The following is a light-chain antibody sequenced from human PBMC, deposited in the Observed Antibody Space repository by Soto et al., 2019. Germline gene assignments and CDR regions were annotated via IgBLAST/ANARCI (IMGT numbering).Light chain of an antibody. CDR2: EVN. CDR1: SSDVVGYNY. Sequence: QSALTQPASVSGSPGQSITISCTGTSSDVVGYNYVSWYQQHPGKAPKLMIYEVNNRPSGVSNRFSGSKSGNTAALTISGLQAEDEADYYCSSYTTSSTLNMVFGGGTKLTVL. J-gene: IGLJ2*01. V-gene: IGLV2-14*01. CDR3: SSYTTSSTLNMV.